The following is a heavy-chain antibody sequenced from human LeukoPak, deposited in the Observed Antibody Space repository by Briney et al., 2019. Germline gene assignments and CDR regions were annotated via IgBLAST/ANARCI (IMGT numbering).Heavy chain of an antibody. CDR2: ISYDGSNK. CDR1: GFTFSSYA. Sequence: PGRSLRLSCAASGFTFSSYAMHWVRQAPGKGLEWVAVISYDGSNKYYADSVKGRFTISRDNSKNTLYLQMNSLRAEDTAVYYCARDYYDSSGYYASWGQGTLVTVSS. V-gene: IGHV3-30-3*01. CDR3: ARDYYDSSGYYAS. D-gene: IGHD3-22*01. J-gene: IGHJ5*02.